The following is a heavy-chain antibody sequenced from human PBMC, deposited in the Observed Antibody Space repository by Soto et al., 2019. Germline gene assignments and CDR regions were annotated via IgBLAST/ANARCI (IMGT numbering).Heavy chain of an antibody. Sequence: GGSLRLSCAASGFTFSSYAMSWVRQAPGKGLEWVSAISGSGGSTYYADSVKGRFTISGDNSKNTLYLQMNSLRAEDTAVYYCAKDYCSSTSCQDYYYYMDVWGKGTTVTVSS. D-gene: IGHD2-2*01. CDR2: ISGSGGST. V-gene: IGHV3-23*01. J-gene: IGHJ6*03. CDR1: GFTFSSYA. CDR3: AKDYCSSTSCQDYYYYMDV.